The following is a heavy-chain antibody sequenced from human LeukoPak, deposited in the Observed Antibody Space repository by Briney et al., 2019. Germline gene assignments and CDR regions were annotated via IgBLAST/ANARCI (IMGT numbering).Heavy chain of an antibody. CDR1: GGSISSGGYY. Sequence: SETLSLTCTVSGGSISSGGYYWSWIRQPPGKGLEWIGYIYHSGSTYYNPSLKSRVTISVDRSKNQFSLKLSSVTAADTAVYYCARFPSLVYWGQGTLVTVSS. V-gene: IGHV4-30-2*01. J-gene: IGHJ4*02. CDR2: IYHSGST. CDR3: ARFPSLVY.